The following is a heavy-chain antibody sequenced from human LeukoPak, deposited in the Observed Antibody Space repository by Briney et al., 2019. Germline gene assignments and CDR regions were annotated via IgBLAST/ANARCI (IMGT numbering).Heavy chain of an antibody. V-gene: IGHV4-39*07. D-gene: IGHD6-13*01. CDR1: GGSISSSSYY. J-gene: IGHJ5*02. CDR2: IYYSGSS. CDR3: ARGSDVGIAAAGPRNWFDP. Sequence: KPSETLSLTCTVSGGSISSSSYYWGWIRQPPGKGLEWIGSIYYSGSSNYNPSLKSRVTISVDTSKNQFSLKLSSVTAADTAVYYCARGSDVGIAAAGPRNWFDPWGQGTLVTVSS.